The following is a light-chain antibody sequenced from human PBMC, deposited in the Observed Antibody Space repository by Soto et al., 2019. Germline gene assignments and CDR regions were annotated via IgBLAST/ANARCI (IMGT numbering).Light chain of an antibody. J-gene: IGLJ2*01. CDR3: QSYDSSLSVV. V-gene: IGLV1-40*01. CDR2: GNT. Sequence: QSVLTQPPSVSGAPGQRVTISCTGSSSNIGAGYDVHWYQQLPGTAPKLPTYGNTNRPSGVPDRFSGSKSGTSASLAITGLQAEDEADYYCQSYDSSLSVVFGGGTKVTVL. CDR1: SSNIGAGYD.